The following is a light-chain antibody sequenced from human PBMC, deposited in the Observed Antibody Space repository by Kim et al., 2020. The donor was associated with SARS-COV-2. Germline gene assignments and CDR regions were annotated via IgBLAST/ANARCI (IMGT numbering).Light chain of an antibody. V-gene: IGLV3-19*01. CDR1: SLRSYY. J-gene: IGLJ2*01. CDR2: GKN. CDR3: NSRDSSGNHVV. Sequence: ALGQTVRITCQGDSLRSYYASWYQQKPGQAPVIVIYGKNNRRSGIQDRFSGSSSGNTASLTITEAQAEDEADYYCNSRDSSGNHVVFGGGTQLTVL.